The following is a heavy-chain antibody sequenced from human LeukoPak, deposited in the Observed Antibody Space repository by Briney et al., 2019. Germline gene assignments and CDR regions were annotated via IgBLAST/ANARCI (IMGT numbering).Heavy chain of an antibody. CDR2: INHSGRT. CDR3: ARGVDYYGV. J-gene: IGHJ4*02. V-gene: IGHV4-34*01. D-gene: IGHD3-10*01. CDR1: GFTVSRSY. Sequence: GSLRLSCAASGFTVSRSYMSWVRQAPGKGLEWIGEINHSGRTNYNPSLKSRVTISVDTSKKQFSLKLSSVTAADTAVYYCARGVDYYGVWGQGTLVTVSS.